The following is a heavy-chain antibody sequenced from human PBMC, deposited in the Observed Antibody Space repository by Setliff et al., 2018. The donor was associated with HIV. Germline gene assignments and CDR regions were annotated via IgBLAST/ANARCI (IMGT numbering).Heavy chain of an antibody. Sequence: PSETLSLTCTVSGGSISSYYWSWIRQPPGKGLEWIGYINTSGTTNYNPFLKSRVTISVDTSKNQFSLKLSSVTAADTAVYFCARQTYYYDNSGHNWFDPWGQGTLVTVSS. J-gene: IGHJ5*02. D-gene: IGHD3-22*01. CDR1: GGSISSYY. CDR2: INTSGTT. CDR3: ARQTYYYDNSGHNWFDP. V-gene: IGHV4-4*09.